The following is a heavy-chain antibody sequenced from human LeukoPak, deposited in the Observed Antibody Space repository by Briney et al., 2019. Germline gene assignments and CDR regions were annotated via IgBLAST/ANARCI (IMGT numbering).Heavy chain of an antibody. D-gene: IGHD3-3*01. CDR2: ISYDGSNK. Sequence: GGSLRLSCAASGFTFSSYAMHWVRQAPGKGLEWVAVISYDGSNKYYADSVKGRFTISRDNSKNTLYLQMNSLRAEDTAVYYCAKSPFWSGFIDWFDPWGQGTLVTVSS. CDR3: AKSPFWSGFIDWFDP. CDR1: GFTFSSYA. J-gene: IGHJ5*02. V-gene: IGHV3-30-3*02.